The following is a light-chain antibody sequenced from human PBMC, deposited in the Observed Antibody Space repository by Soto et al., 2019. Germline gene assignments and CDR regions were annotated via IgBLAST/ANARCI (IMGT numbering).Light chain of an antibody. V-gene: IGKV3-20*01. CDR2: GAS. CDR3: QQYGSSPDRERWM. Sequence: EIVLTQSPGTLSLSPGERATLSCRASQSVSSSCLAWYQQKPGQAPRLLIYGASSRATGIPDRFSGSGSGTDVPLTISRLEPEDFAVYYCQQYGSSPDRERWMFGQGTKVEIK. J-gene: IGKJ1*01. CDR1: QSVSSSC.